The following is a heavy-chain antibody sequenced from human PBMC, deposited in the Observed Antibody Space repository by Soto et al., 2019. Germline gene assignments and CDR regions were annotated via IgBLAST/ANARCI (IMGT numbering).Heavy chain of an antibody. V-gene: IGHV1-69*13. J-gene: IGHJ5*02. CDR2: IIPIFGTA. CDR3: ATLGYCSGGHTVIDIPNPLQSLP. CDR1: GGTFSSYA. D-gene: IGHD2-15*01. Sequence: SVKVSCKASGGTFSSYAISWVRQAPGQGLEWMGGIIPIFGTANYAQKFQGRVTITADESTSTAYMELSSLRSEDTAVYYCATLGYCSGGHTVIDIPNPLQSLPWG.